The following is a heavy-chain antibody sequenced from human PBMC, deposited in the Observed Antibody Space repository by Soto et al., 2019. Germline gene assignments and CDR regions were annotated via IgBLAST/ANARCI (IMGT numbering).Heavy chain of an antibody. CDR2: IYPGDSDT. D-gene: IGHD6-13*01. CDR1: GYSFTSYW. CDR3: ASTSIAAAGKDYNWFDP. J-gene: IGHJ5*02. V-gene: IGHV5-51*01. Sequence: EVQLVQSGAEVKKPGESLKISCKGSGYSFTSYWIGWVRQMPGKGLEWMGIIYPGDSDTRYSPSFQGLVTISADKSISTAYLPWSSLKASDTAMYYCASTSIAAAGKDYNWFDPWGQGTLVTVSS.